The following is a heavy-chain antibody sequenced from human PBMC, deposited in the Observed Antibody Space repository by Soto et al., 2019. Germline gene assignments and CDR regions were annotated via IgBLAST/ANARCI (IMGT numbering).Heavy chain of an antibody. CDR1: GYTFTSYA. CDR2: INAGNGNT. D-gene: IGHD5-18*01. CDR3: AKGWWGYRPLDHYYYYMDV. J-gene: IGHJ6*03. Sequence: GASVKVSCKASGYTFTSYAMHWVRQAPGQRLEWMGWINAGNGNTKYSQKFQGRVTITRDTSTSTAYMELSSLRSEDTAIYYCAKGWWGYRPLDHYYYYMDVWGKGTTVTVSS. V-gene: IGHV1-3*01.